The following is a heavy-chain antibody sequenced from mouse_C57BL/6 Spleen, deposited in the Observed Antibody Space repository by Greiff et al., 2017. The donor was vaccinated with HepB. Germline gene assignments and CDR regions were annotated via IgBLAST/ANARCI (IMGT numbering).Heavy chain of an antibody. J-gene: IGHJ2*01. CDR2: IDPSDSYT. CDR1: GYTFTSYW. CDR3: ARGRTETSYFDY. Sequence: QVQLQQPGAELVMPGASVKLSCKASGYTFTSYWMHWVKQRPGQGLEWIGEIDPSDSYTNYNQKFKGKSTLTVDKSSSTAYMQLSSLTSEDSAVYYCARGRTETSYFDYWGRGTTLTVSS. D-gene: IGHD4-1*01. V-gene: IGHV1-69*01.